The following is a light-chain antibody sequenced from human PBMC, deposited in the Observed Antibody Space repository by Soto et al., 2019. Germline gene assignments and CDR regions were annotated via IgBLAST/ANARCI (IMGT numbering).Light chain of an antibody. CDR1: SSDVGGYNF. J-gene: IGLJ2*01. CDR2: DVS. CDR3: SSYATSRTHVA. Sequence: QSALTQPASVSGSPGQSITISCTGTSSDVGGYNFVSWYQHHPGKAPKLIIHDVSSRPSGVSTRFSASKSGNTASLTISGLLAEDEADYYCSSYATSRTHVAFGGGTKLTVL. V-gene: IGLV2-14*01.